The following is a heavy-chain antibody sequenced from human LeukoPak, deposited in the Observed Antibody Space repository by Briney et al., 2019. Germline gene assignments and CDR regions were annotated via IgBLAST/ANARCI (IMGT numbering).Heavy chain of an antibody. J-gene: IGHJ4*02. V-gene: IGHV3-7*01. CDR1: GFTFSSYG. CDR2: INHGGSEK. Sequence: SGGSLRLSCSAPGFTFSSYGMNWVRQAPGKGLEWVANINHGGSEKYYVDSVKGRFTISRDNAKNSLYLEMNSLRAEDTAVYYCLRENYDSGWSFDYWGQGTLVTVSS. D-gene: IGHD3-22*01. CDR3: LRENYDSGWSFDY.